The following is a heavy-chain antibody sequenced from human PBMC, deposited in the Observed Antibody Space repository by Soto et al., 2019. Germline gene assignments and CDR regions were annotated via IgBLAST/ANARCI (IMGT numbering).Heavy chain of an antibody. CDR1: GFTFSTFW. CDR2: INSDGSST. J-gene: IGHJ4*02. V-gene: IGHV3-74*01. CDR3: ARDFEY. Sequence: EVQLVESGGGVVQPGGSLRLSCEASGFTFSTFWMHWVRQAPGKGLVWVSRINSDGSSTNYADSVKGRVTISRDNAKNTLYLQLNSLSTEDTAVYYCARDFEYWCQGTLVTVSS.